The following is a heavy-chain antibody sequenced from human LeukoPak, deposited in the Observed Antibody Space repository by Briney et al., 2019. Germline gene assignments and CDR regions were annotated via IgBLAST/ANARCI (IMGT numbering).Heavy chain of an antibody. V-gene: IGHV1-46*01. CDR1: GYTFTSYY. CDR2: INPTGGST. Sequence: SVKVSCNASGYTFTSYYMHWVRQAPGQGLEWMGLINPTGGSTGYAQKFQGRVTMTRDVPTSTDYMELSSLRSEDTAIYYCARDNSVGDNAWWFDPWGQGTLVTVSS. CDR3: ARDNSVGDNAWWFDP. D-gene: IGHD1-26*01. J-gene: IGHJ5*02.